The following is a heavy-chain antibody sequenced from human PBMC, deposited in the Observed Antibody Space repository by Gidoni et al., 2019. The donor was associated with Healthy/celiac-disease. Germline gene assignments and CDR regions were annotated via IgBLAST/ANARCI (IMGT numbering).Heavy chain of an antibody. J-gene: IGHJ6*02. CDR1: GFTFISYS. CDR2: ISSSSSYI. CDR3: AREDIVVVPAAIDYYYYYGMDV. V-gene: IGHV3-21*01. D-gene: IGHD2-2*01. Sequence: EVQLVESGGGLVKPAGSLRLSCAASGFTFISYSMNWVRQAPGKGLEWGSAISSSSSYIYYADSVKGRFTISRDNAKNSLYLQMNSLRAEDTAVYYCAREDIVVVPAAIDYYYYYGMDVWGQGTTVTVSS.